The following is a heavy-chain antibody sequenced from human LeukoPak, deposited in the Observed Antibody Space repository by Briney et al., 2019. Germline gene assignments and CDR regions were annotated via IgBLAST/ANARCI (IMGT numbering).Heavy chain of an antibody. J-gene: IGHJ4*02. V-gene: IGHV3-30-3*01. CDR3: ARTQLWLRLGGTDY. CDR1: GFTFSSYA. Sequence: GRSLRLSCAASGFTFSSYAMHWVRQAPGKGLEWVAVISYDGSNKYYADSVKGRLTISRDNSKNTLYLQMNSLRAEDTAVYYCARTQLWLRLGGTDYWGQGTLVTVSS. D-gene: IGHD5-18*01. CDR2: ISYDGSNK.